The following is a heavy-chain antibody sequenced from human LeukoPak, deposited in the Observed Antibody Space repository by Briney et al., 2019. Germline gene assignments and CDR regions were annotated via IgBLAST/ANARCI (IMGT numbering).Heavy chain of an antibody. V-gene: IGHV1-69*05. CDR1: GGTFNNSA. Sequence: SVKVSCKTSGGTFNNSAISWVRQAPGQGLEWLGGIMPLFGTAGYAQKFRGRVTITKDESTRTVYLELTSLTSDDTAVYYCARGRISGWNYFDYWGQGTLVTVSS. D-gene: IGHD6-19*01. CDR2: IMPLFGTA. CDR3: ARGRISGWNYFDY. J-gene: IGHJ4*02.